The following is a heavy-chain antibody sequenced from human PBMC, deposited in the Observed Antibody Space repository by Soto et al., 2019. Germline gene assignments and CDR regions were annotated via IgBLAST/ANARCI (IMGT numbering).Heavy chain of an antibody. Sequence: SETLSLTCTVSGGSISSGGYSWSWIRQPPGKGLEWIGYIYHSGSTHYNPSLKSRVTISVDTSKNQFSLKLSSVTAADTAVYYCARCEDYGDYNFDYWGQGTLVTVS. D-gene: IGHD4-17*01. CDR2: IYHSGST. CDR3: ARCEDYGDYNFDY. J-gene: IGHJ4*02. CDR1: GGSISSGGYS. V-gene: IGHV4-30-2*02.